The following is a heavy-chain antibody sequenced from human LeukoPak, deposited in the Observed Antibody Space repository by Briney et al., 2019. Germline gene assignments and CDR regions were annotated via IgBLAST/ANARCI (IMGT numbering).Heavy chain of an antibody. CDR1: GFTFSSYG. CDR2: IWYDGTNK. Sequence: PGGSLRLSCAASGFTFSSYGMHWGRQVPGKGLEWVALIWYDGTNKDYVDSVKGRFTISRDNSKNTVYLQMNSLRAEDTAVYYCARADDGYPDYWGQGTLVTVSS. J-gene: IGHJ4*02. D-gene: IGHD5-24*01. CDR3: ARADDGYPDY. V-gene: IGHV3-33*01.